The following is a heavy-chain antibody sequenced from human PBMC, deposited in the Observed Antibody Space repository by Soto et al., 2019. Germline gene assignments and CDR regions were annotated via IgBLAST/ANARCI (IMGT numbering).Heavy chain of an antibody. Sequence: GGSLRLSCAASGFTFSTYWMSWVRQAPGKGLEWVANIKEDGSEKYYVDSVEGRFTISRDNAKNSLYLQMTSLRAEDTALYYCARGWGYFDSSGFPYLSAMDVWGQGTTVTVSS. D-gene: IGHD3-22*01. J-gene: IGHJ6*02. V-gene: IGHV3-7*01. CDR3: ARGWGYFDSSGFPYLSAMDV. CDR2: IKEDGSEK. CDR1: GFTFSTYW.